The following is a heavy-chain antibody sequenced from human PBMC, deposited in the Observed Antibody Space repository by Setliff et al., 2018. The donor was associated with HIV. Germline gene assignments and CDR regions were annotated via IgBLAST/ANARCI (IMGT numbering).Heavy chain of an antibody. D-gene: IGHD1-1*01. CDR1: GGSFSGYY. V-gene: IGHV4-34*01. Sequence: SETLSLTCGVCGGSFSGYYWTWIRQPPGKGLEWIGEINPRGTTNSNPSLKRXXXISVDTSKSQFSLRLSSVTAADTAVYYCARPRLWRDAFDIWGQGAXVTVSS. J-gene: IGHJ3*02. CDR2: INPRGTT. CDR3: ARPRLWRDAFDI.